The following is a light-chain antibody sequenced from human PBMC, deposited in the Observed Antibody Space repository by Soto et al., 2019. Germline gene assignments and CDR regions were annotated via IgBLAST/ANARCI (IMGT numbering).Light chain of an antibody. J-gene: IGKJ1*01. CDR1: QSVSSNY. V-gene: IGKV3-20*01. CDR3: QEYGISRT. Sequence: EIVWTQSPGTLSLSPGERATLSCRASQSVSSNYLAWYQQKPGQAPRLLIYGASSRATGIPDRFSGSGSGTDFTLTISRLEPADFAVYYCQEYGISRTFGQGTKVEIK. CDR2: GAS.